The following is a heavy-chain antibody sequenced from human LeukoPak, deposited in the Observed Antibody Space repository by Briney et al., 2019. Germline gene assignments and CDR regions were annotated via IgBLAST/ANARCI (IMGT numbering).Heavy chain of an antibody. Sequence: SVKVSCKASGYTFTGFYIHWVRQAPGQGLEWMGRFIPIFGTTNYAQKFQGRVSITTDESTSTVYVQLSSLRSEDTAVYYCARDLGITGTFDNYCFDYWGQGTLLTVSS. CDR3: ARDLGITGTFDNYCFDY. CDR2: FIPIFGTT. V-gene: IGHV1-69*05. CDR1: GYTFTGFY. D-gene: IGHD1-20*01. J-gene: IGHJ4*02.